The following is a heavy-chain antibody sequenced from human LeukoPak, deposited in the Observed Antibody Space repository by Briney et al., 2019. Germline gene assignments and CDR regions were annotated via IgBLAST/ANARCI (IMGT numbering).Heavy chain of an antibody. CDR3: ARDRKVRGYSNGY. D-gene: IGHD5-18*01. Sequence: ASVKVSCKASGYTFTGYYMHWVRQAPGQGLEWMGRINPNSGGTNYAQKFQGRVTMTRDTSISTAYMELSRLRSDDTAVYYCARDRKVRGYSNGYWGQGTLVTVSS. J-gene: IGHJ4*02. CDR1: GYTFTGYY. V-gene: IGHV1-2*06. CDR2: INPNSGGT.